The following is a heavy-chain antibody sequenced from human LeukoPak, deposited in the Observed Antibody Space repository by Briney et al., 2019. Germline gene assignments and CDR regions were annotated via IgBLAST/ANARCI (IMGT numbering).Heavy chain of an antibody. D-gene: IGHD2-15*01. V-gene: IGHV1-18*04. CDR2: ISAYNGNT. J-gene: IGHJ4*02. CDR3: ARASYCSGGSCYSDY. Sequence: ASVTVSCTASGYTFTSYYMHWVRQAPGQGLEWMGWISAYNGNTIYAQKVKGRVTMTTDTSTSTAYMELRSLKSDDTAVYYCARASYCSGGSCYSDYWGQGTLVTVSS. CDR1: GYTFTSYY.